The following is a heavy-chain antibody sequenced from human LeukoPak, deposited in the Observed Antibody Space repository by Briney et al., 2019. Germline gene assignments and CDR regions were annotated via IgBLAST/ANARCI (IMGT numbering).Heavy chain of an antibody. CDR2: IKQDGSEI. CDR1: GFMFSGDW. D-gene: IGHD5-12*01. Sequence: GGSLRLSCAASGFMFSGDWMSWVRQAPGKGLEWVANIKQDGSEIYYVDSVKGRFTISRDNAKNSLYLQMSSLRAEDTAVYHCVTDVSGSLGDWGQGTLVTVSS. V-gene: IGHV3-7*05. CDR3: VTDVSGSLGD. J-gene: IGHJ4*02.